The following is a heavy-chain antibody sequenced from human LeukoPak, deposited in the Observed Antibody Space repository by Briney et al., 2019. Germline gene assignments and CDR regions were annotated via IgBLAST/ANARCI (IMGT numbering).Heavy chain of an antibody. CDR1: GFTFSSYA. J-gene: IGHJ4*02. Sequence: GGSLRLSCAASGFTFSSYAMSWVRQAPGKGLEWVSAISGSGGSTYYADSVKGRFTISRDNSKNTLYLQMNSLRAEDTAVYYCASHYGSGSYSLRYFDYRGQGTLVTVSS. CDR2: ISGSGGST. D-gene: IGHD3-10*01. CDR3: ASHYGSGSYSLRYFDY. V-gene: IGHV3-23*01.